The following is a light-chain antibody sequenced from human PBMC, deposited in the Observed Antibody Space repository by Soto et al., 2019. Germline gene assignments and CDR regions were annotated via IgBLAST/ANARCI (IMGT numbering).Light chain of an antibody. CDR1: ISNIGAGSN. V-gene: IGLV1-40*01. CDR2: ANA. J-gene: IGLJ3*02. CDR3: QSYDSSLSGWV. Sequence: QSVLTQPPSVSGAPGQRVAISCTGTISNIGAGSNVHWYQQLPGAAPKLLIYANALRPSGVPDRFSGSKSGTSASLAITGLQAEDEADYYCQSYDSSLSGWVFGGGTKVTVL.